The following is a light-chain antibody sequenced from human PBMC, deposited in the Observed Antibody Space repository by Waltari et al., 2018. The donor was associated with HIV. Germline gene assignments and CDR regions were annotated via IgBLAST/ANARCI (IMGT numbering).Light chain of an antibody. CDR3: ASHAGSKDV. Sequence: QSALTQPPSASGSPGQSVTISCTGTSSDVGAYNYVSWFQQHPGKAPKLMIYDVTKRPSGVPVRFSGSNAGITASRTVSGLQAEDEADYYCASHAGSKDVFGGGTRLTVL. CDR2: DVT. J-gene: IGLJ2*01. V-gene: IGLV2-8*01. CDR1: SSDVGAYNY.